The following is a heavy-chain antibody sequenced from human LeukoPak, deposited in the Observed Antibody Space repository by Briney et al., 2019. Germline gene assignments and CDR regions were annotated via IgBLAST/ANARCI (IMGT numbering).Heavy chain of an antibody. Sequence: SETLSLSCTVSGGSISSSSYYWGWIRQPPGKGLEWIGSIYYSGSTYYNPSLKSRVTISVDTSKNQFSLKLTSVTAADTAVYYCAKTTRSSGWYYIDYWGQGTLVTVSS. CDR2: IYYSGST. CDR3: AKTTRSSGWYYIDY. D-gene: IGHD6-19*01. CDR1: GGSISSSSYY. V-gene: IGHV4-39*01. J-gene: IGHJ4*02.